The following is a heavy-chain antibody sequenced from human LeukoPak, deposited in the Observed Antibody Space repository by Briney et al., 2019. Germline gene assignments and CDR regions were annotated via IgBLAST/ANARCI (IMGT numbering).Heavy chain of an antibody. CDR1: GFTVSSNY. Sequence: PGGSLRLSCAVSGFTVSSNYMAWVRQAPGEGLEWVSVIYSGGNTYYADSVKGRFTISRDNFKNTLYLQMNNLRAEDSAVYFCARRGYGDYAPFDYWGQGTLVTVSS. J-gene: IGHJ4*02. CDR3: ARRGYGDYAPFDY. D-gene: IGHD4-17*01. V-gene: IGHV3-66*04. CDR2: IYSGGNT.